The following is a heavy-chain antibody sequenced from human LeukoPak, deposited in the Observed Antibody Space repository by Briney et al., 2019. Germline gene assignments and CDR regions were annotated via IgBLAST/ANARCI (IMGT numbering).Heavy chain of an antibody. D-gene: IGHD1-1*01. J-gene: IGHJ4*02. CDR3: ARPPGWNAHFGH. Sequence: SETLSLTCTVSGDSISSGGYYCGWIRQPPGKGLEWIGSISYSGSTYYNPSLKSRVTISVDTSKNQFSLRLSSVTAADTAVYYCARPPGWNAHFGHWGQGTLVTVSS. CDR1: GDSISSGGYY. V-gene: IGHV4-39*01. CDR2: ISYSGST.